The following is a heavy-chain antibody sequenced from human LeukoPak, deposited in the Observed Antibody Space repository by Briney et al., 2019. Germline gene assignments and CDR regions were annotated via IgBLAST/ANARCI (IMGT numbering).Heavy chain of an antibody. J-gene: IGHJ3*02. CDR3: ARVVSLTRATHDAFDI. CDR2: ISSSSSYI. Sequence: GGSLRLSCAASGFTFSSYSMNWVRQAPGKGLDWVSSISSSSSYIYYADSVKGRFTISRDNAKNSLYLQMNSLRAEDTAVYYCARVVSLTRATHDAFDIWGQGTTVTVSS. D-gene: IGHD1-26*01. CDR1: GFTFSSYS. V-gene: IGHV3-21*01.